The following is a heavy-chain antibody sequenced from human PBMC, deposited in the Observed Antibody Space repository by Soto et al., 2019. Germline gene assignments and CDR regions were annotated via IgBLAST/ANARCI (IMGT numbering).Heavy chain of an antibody. CDR3: AKEQLERHFGFDY. J-gene: IGHJ4*02. CDR2: IDVSGDGT. Sequence: EVQVLESGGGLVQPGGSLRLSCAASEFTFSNYAMSWVSQAPGEGLEWVAGIDVSGDGTYYANSVKGWLTISRNNSKNTLYLQMDSLSDEDTAVYYCAKEQLERHFGFDYWGQGTLVTVSS. V-gene: IGHV3-23*01. D-gene: IGHD1-1*01. CDR1: EFTFSNYA.